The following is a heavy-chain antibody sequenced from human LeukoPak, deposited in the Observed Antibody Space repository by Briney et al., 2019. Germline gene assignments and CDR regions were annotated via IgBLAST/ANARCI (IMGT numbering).Heavy chain of an antibody. V-gene: IGHV3-49*03. J-gene: IGHJ6*02. D-gene: IGHD3-9*01. CDR3: TREAPFDILTGYWYYYGMDV. CDR2: IRSKAYGGTT. CDR1: GFTFGDYA. Sequence: GGSLRLSCTASGFTFGDYAMSWFRQAPGKGLEWVGFIRSKAYGGTTEYAASVKGRFTISRDDSKSIAYLQMNSLKTEDTAVYYCTREAPFDILTGYWYYYGMDVWGQGTTVTVSS.